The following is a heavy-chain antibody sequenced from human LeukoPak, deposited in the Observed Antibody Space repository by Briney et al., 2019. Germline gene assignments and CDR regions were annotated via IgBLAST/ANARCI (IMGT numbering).Heavy chain of an antibody. CDR2: IYYTGAT. CDR1: GGFINSYY. J-gene: IGHJ3*02. Sequence: SETLSLTCSVSGGFINSYYWSWIRQSPGKGLDWIGYIYYTGATYYNPSLESRVTISIDTSERQLSLELRSVTAADSAVYFCARDRRESSKPNDAFDIWGQGTMVTVSA. CDR3: ARDRRESSKPNDAFDI. V-gene: IGHV4-59*01. D-gene: IGHD4-11*01.